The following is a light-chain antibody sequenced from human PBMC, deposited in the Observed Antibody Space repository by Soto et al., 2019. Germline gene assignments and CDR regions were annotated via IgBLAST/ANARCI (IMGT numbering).Light chain of an antibody. V-gene: IGKV1-5*03. CDR3: QQYNTY. CDR1: QSIGNY. J-gene: IGKJ4*01. CDR2: KAS. Sequence: DIPMTQSPSTLSASVGDRVTITCRASQSIGNYLAWYQHKAGTAPRLLMYKASSLEPGVPSRFSGSGPGTEFTLTISSLQPDDCATYYCQQYNTYFGGGTKVDMK.